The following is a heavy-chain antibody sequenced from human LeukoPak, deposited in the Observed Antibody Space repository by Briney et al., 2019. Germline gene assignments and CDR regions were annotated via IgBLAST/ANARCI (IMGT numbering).Heavy chain of an antibody. V-gene: IGHV3-21*04. J-gene: IGHJ4*02. CDR1: GFTFSSYN. D-gene: IGHD1-1*01. CDR2: ISSSSTYI. Sequence: PGGSLRLSCAASGFTFSSYNMNWVRQAPGKGLEWVSSISSSSTYIYYADSLKGRFTISRDNSKNTLYLQMNSLRAEDTAVYYCAKDWHNWNAIDYWGQGTLVTVSS. CDR3: AKDWHNWNAIDY.